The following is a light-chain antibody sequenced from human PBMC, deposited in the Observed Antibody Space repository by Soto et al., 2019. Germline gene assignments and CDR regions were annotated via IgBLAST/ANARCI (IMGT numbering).Light chain of an antibody. J-gene: IGKJ1*01. Sequence: DVQMTQSHSTLSAPVSEGVTITFRASQSISSWLAWYQQKPGKAPKLLIYDASSLESGVPSRFSGSGSATEFTLTISSLQPDDFATYYCLQYNNYWTFGQGTNVDIK. CDR3: LQYNNYWT. CDR2: DAS. CDR1: QSISSW. V-gene: IGKV1-5*01.